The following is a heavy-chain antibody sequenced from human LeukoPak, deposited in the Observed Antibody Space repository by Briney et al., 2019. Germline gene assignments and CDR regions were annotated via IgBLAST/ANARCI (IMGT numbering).Heavy chain of an antibody. CDR1: GFSFSTYA. Sequence: GGSLRLSCAASGFSFSTYAMNWVRQASGKGLEWVSAISGSGGDTYYADSVKGRFTISRDNSKNTLYLQMNSLGAEDTAVYYCAKEGRGGSGWYRYNWFDPWGQGTLVTVSS. D-gene: IGHD6-19*01. J-gene: IGHJ5*02. CDR3: AKEGRGGSGWYRYNWFDP. CDR2: ISGSGGDT. V-gene: IGHV3-23*01.